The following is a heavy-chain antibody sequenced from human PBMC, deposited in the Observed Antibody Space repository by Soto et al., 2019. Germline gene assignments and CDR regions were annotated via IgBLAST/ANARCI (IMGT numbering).Heavy chain of an antibody. D-gene: IGHD5-12*01. CDR3: ARDLYEDGWFDP. V-gene: IGHV3-11*01. CDR2: ISSSGSTI. J-gene: IGHJ5*02. CDR1: GFTCSDYY. Sequence: GGSLRLCCAAAGFTCSDYYMSWIRQAPGKGLEWVSYISSSGSTIYYADSVKGRFTISRDNAKNSLYLQMNSLRAEDTAVYYCARDLYEDGWFDPWGQGTLVTVS.